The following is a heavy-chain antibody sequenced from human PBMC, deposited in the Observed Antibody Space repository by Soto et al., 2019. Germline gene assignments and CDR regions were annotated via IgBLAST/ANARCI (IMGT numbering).Heavy chain of an antibody. CDR3: ARGPFIVGATLDY. V-gene: IGHV4-4*07. J-gene: IGHJ4*02. D-gene: IGHD1-26*01. Sequence: NPSETLSLTCTVSGDSISGYYWSWIRQPAGRGLEWIGRIYTSGSTHYNPSLKSRVTMSVDTSKNQFSLKLSSVTAADTAVYYCARGPFIVGATLDYWGLGTLVTVSS. CDR2: IYTSGST. CDR1: GDSISGYY.